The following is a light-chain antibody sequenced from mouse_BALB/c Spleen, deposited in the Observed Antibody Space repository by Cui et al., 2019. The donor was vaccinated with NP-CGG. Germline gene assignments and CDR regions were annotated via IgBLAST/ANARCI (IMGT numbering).Light chain of an antibody. J-gene: IGLJ1*01. CDR1: TGAVTSNNF. Sequence: QAVVTQESALSTSPGETVTVTCRSSTGAVTSNNFANWVEEKPDHLFTGLIGGTNNRAPGVPAIFSGSLIGDKAALTITGAQTEDEAIYFCALWYNNHWVFGGGTKLTVL. CDR2: GTN. CDR3: ALWYNNHWV. V-gene: IGLV1*01.